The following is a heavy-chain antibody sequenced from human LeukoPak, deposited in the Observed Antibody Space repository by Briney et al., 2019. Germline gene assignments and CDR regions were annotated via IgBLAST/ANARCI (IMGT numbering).Heavy chain of an antibody. Sequence: GGSLRLSCAASEFTFSDYYMSWIRQAPGKGLEGVSYISSSGSTIYYADSVKGRFTISRDNSKNTLYLQMNSLRAEDTAVYYCAKDRRGVAARPDFDYWGQGTLVTVSS. CDR2: ISSSGSTI. J-gene: IGHJ4*02. V-gene: IGHV3-11*01. D-gene: IGHD6-6*01. CDR1: EFTFSDYY. CDR3: AKDRRGVAARPDFDY.